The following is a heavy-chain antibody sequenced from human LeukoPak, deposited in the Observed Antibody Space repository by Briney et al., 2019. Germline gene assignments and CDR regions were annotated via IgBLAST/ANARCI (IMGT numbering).Heavy chain of an antibody. J-gene: IGHJ4*02. CDR1: GFTFSSYG. V-gene: IGHV3-30*18. CDR2: ISYDGSNK. D-gene: IGHD3-22*01. Sequence: PGGSLRLSCAASGFTFSSYGMHWVRQAPGKGLEWVAVISYDGSNKYYADSVKGRFTISRDNSKNTLYLQMNSLRAEDTAVYYCAKVETPDSSGYWSYDHWGQGTLVTVSS. CDR3: AKVETPDSSGYWSYDH.